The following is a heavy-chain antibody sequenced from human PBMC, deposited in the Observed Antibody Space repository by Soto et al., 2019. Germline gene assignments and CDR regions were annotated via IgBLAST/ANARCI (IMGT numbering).Heavy chain of an antibody. Sequence: SETLSLTCTVSGVSINNYYWSWIRQPPGKGLEWIGYIFYSGYTKYNPSLKSRVTISVDTSKNQFSLKVNSATAADTAVYYCARGNGYNYHWGRGTLVTVSS. V-gene: IGHV4-59*01. CDR1: GVSINNYY. CDR3: ARGNGYNYH. J-gene: IGHJ4*02. CDR2: IFYSGYT. D-gene: IGHD5-12*01.